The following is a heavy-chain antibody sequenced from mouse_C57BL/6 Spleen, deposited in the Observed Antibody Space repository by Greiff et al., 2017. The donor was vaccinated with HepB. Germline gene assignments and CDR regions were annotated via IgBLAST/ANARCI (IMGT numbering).Heavy chain of an antibody. CDR1: GYAFTNYL. CDR3: ARSLTGTFGY. V-gene: IGHV1-54*01. D-gene: IGHD4-1*01. Sequence: VQVVESGAELVRPGTSVKVSCKASGYAFTNYLIEWVKQRPGQGLEWIGVINPGSGGTNYNEKFKGKATLTADKSSSTAYMQLSSLTSEDSAVYFCARSLTGTFGYWGQGTTLTVSS. J-gene: IGHJ2*01. CDR2: INPGSGGT.